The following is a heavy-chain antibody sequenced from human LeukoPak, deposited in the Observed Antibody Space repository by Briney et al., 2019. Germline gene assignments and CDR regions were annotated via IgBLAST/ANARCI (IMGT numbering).Heavy chain of an antibody. Sequence: SETLSLTCAVYGGSFSGYYWSWIRQPPGKGLEWIGEINHSGSTNYNPSLKSRVTISVDTSKNQFSLKLSSVTAADTAVYYCARGVSDYVWGSYRSGSNWFDPWAREPWSPSPQ. V-gene: IGHV4-34*01. D-gene: IGHD3-16*02. CDR3: ARGVSDYVWGSYRSGSNWFDP. CDR1: GGSFSGYY. CDR2: INHSGST. J-gene: IGHJ5*02.